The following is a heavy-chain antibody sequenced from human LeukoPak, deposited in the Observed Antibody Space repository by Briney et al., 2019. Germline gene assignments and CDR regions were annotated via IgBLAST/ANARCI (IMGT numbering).Heavy chain of an antibody. J-gene: IGHJ4*02. Sequence: ASVKVSCKASGYTFLDYYIHWVRQAPGQGLEWMGWINPNGGGPNYAQNFQGRVTMTRDTSISTAYMEVSSLRSDDTAVYYCARSGYSYGYVYDYWGQGTLVTVSS. CDR1: GYTFLDYY. CDR2: INPNGGGP. D-gene: IGHD5-18*01. CDR3: ARSGYSYGYVYDY. V-gene: IGHV1-2*02.